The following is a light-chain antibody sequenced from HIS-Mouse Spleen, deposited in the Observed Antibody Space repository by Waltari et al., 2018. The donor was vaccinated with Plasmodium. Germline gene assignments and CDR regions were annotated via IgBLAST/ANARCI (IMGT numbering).Light chain of an antibody. CDR3: QAWDSSTHVV. J-gene: IGLJ2*01. CDR2: QDS. CDR1: QLGDKY. Sequence: SYELTPPPSVSVSPGQDASITCPGDQLGDKYACWYQQKPGQSPVLVIYQDSKRPSGIPERFSGSNSGNTATLTISGTQAMDEADYYCQAWDSSTHVVFGGGTKLTVL. V-gene: IGLV3-1*01.